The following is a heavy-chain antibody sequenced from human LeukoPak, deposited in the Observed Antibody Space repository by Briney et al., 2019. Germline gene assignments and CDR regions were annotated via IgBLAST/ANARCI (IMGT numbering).Heavy chain of an antibody. D-gene: IGHD3-22*01. V-gene: IGHV1-2*06. CDR2: INPNSGGT. CDR1: GYTFTGYY. J-gene: IGHJ6*03. Sequence: GASVKVSCKASGYTFTGYYMHWVRQAPGQGLEWMGRINPNSGGTNYAQKFQGRVTMTRDTSISTAYMELSRLRSDDTAVYYCARDAWIQLQSRPEYYDSSGYYYCYYYMDVWGKGTTVTVSS. CDR3: ARDAWIQLQSRPEYYDSSGYYYCYYYMDV.